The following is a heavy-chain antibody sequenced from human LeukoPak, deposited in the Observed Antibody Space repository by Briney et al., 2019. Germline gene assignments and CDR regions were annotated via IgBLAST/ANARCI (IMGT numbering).Heavy chain of an antibody. CDR1: GYSFTSYW. Sequence: GEPLKTSCKGPGYSFTSYWFGGVRPMPGKGLEWMGIIYPVDSDTRYSPSFQAHATISAAKSITTAYLQWGSLKASDTASYYCARPTGDYSPFDYWGQGNLVTVSS. D-gene: IGHD4-17*01. CDR2: IYPVDSDT. J-gene: IGHJ4*02. CDR3: ARPTGDYSPFDY. V-gene: IGHV5-51*01.